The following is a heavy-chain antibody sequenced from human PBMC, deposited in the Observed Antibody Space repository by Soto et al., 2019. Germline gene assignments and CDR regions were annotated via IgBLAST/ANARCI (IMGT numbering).Heavy chain of an antibody. CDR3: ARRLSGSSNFDN. V-gene: IGHV4-39*01. J-gene: IGHJ4*02. D-gene: IGHD1-26*01. CDR1: GGSISSSSYY. CDR2: IYYSRNT. Sequence: QLQLQESGPGLVKPSETLSLTCTVPGGSISSSSYYWVWIRQPPGKGLEWIGNIYYSRNTYYTPSVKSRVTISVDTSKNQFSLNLRSVTAADTAVYYCARRLSGSSNFDNWGQGTLVTVSS.